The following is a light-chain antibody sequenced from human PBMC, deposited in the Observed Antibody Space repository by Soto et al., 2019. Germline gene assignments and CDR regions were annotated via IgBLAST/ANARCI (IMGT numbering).Light chain of an antibody. V-gene: IGKV1-5*01. CDR3: QHYNSYSEA. CDR2: EAS. Sequence: DIQMTQSPSSLAASVGDRVTITFRASQSISSYLNWYQQKPGKAPKLLIYEASSLESGVPSRFSGSGSGTEFTLTIGGLQPDDFAVYYCQHYNSYSEAFGQGTKVDIK. J-gene: IGKJ1*01. CDR1: QSISSY.